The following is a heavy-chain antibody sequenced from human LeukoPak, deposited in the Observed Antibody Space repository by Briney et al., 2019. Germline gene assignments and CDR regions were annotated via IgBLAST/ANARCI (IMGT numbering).Heavy chain of an antibody. CDR2: ISNSGSAL. CDR3: VRAPDGSSKVDF. CDR1: GFAFSDHY. Sequence: GGSLRLSCAASGFAFSDHYMSWIRRAPGKGLEWVSFISNSGSALYYTESVKGQFTISRDNARQSLYLQMDSLRAEDTAVYYCVRAPDGSSKVDFWGQGTLVTVSS. V-gene: IGHV3-11*04. J-gene: IGHJ4*02. D-gene: IGHD5-24*01.